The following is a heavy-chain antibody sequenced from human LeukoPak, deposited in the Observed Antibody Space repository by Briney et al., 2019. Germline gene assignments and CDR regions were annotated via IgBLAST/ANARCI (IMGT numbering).Heavy chain of an antibody. CDR3: ARGRGIVDGMDV. CDR1: GFTFNSYT. D-gene: IGHD1-26*01. V-gene: IGHV4-34*01. J-gene: IGHJ6*02. Sequence: GSLRLSCVVSGFTFNSYTMNWIRQPPGKGLEWIGEITHSGSTNYNPSLKSRVTISVDTSKNQFSLKLSSVTAADTAVYYCARGRGIVDGMDVWGQGTTVTVSS. CDR2: ITHSGST.